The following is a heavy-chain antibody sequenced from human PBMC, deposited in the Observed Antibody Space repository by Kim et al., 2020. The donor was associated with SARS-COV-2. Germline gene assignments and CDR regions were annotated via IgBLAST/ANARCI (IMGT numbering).Heavy chain of an antibody. V-gene: IGHV4-4*07. CDR2: GST. Sequence: GSTNYNPSLESRVTMSVDTSKNQFSLKLNFVTAADTAVYYCARGIASYVYWGQGTLVTVSS. J-gene: IGHJ4*02. D-gene: IGHD1-26*01. CDR3: ARGIASYVY.